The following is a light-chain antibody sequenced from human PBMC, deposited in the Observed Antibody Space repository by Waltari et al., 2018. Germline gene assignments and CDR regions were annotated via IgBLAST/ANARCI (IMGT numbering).Light chain of an antibody. CDR3: HQYSSFSQT. CDR1: HTVSTW. CDR2: KTS. V-gene: IGKV1-5*03. Sequence: DIQMTQSPSTLSASVGDRVTITCRASHTVSTWLAWYQQKPGKAPKLLIYKTSILESGVPSRFSGSGSGTDFTLTISRLQPDDFATYFCHQYSSFSQTFGQGTRVEVK. J-gene: IGKJ1*01.